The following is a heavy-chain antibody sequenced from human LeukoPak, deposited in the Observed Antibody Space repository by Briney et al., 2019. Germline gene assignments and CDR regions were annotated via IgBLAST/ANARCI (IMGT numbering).Heavy chain of an antibody. CDR2: IKQDGSTK. V-gene: IGHV3-7*01. CDR3: TRDTEGSLDY. Sequence: PGGSLRLPCAASGFTFTNSWMAWVRQAPGKGLEWVANIKQDGSTKHYADSLKGRFTISRDNPRNSLYLQMNNLRADDTAVYYCTRDTEGSLDYWGQGILVTVAS. D-gene: IGHD1-26*01. J-gene: IGHJ4*02. CDR1: GFTFTNSW.